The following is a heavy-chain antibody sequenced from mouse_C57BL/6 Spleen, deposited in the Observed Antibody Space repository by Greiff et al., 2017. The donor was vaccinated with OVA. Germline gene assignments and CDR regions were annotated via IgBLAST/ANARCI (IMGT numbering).Heavy chain of an antibody. CDR1: GYTFTSYW. CDR3: ARGYYGSSYNGYFDV. CDR2: IDPSDSET. V-gene: IGHV1-52*01. Sequence: QVQLQQPGAELVRPGSSVKLSCKASGYTFTSYWMHWVKQRPIQGLEWIGNIDPSDSETHYNQKFKDKATLTVAKSSSPAYMQLSSLTSEDSAVYYCARGYYGSSYNGYFDVWGTGTTVTVSS. D-gene: IGHD1-1*01. J-gene: IGHJ1*03.